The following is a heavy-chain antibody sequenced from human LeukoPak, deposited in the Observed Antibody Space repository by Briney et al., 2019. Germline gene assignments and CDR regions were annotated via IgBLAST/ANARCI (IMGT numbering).Heavy chain of an antibody. J-gene: IGHJ4*02. CDR3: ARHRLAAADLFDY. CDR2: IYYSGST. Sequence: SETLSLTCTVSGGSISSYYWSWIRQPPGKGLEWIGYIYYSGSTNYNPSLKSRVTISVDTSKNQFSLKLSSVTAADTAVYYCARHRLAAADLFDYWGQGTLVTGSS. D-gene: IGHD6-13*01. V-gene: IGHV4-59*08. CDR1: GGSISSYY.